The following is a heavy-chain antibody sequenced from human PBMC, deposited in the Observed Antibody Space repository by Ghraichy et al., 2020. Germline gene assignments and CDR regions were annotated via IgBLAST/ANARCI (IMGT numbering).Heavy chain of an antibody. CDR1: GGSISSYY. D-gene: IGHD6-19*01. V-gene: IGHV4-4*09. CDR2: IYTSGST. CDR3: AHSSGWLPQWYFDL. Sequence: SQTLSLTCTVSGGSISSYYWSWIRQPPGKGLEWIGYIYTSGSTNYNPSLKSRVTISVDTSKNQFSLKLSSVTAADTAVYYCAHSSGWLPQWYFDLWGRGTLVTVSS. J-gene: IGHJ2*01.